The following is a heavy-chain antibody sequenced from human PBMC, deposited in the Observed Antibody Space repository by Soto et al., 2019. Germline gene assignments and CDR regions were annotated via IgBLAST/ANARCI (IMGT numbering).Heavy chain of an antibody. Sequence: QVQLVESGGGVVQPGRSLRLSCAASGFTFSSYAMHWVRQAPGKGLEWVAVISYDGSNKYYADSVKGRVTISRDNSKNTMYLQMNSLRAEDTAVYYCARDQDPYRSGWLDYWGQGTLVTVSS. CDR2: ISYDGSNK. D-gene: IGHD6-19*01. CDR1: GFTFSSYA. CDR3: ARDQDPYRSGWLDY. V-gene: IGHV3-30-3*01. J-gene: IGHJ4*02.